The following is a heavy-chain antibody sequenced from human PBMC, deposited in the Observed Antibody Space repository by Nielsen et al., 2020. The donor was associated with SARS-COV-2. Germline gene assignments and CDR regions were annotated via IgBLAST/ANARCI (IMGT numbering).Heavy chain of an antibody. J-gene: IGHJ4*02. V-gene: IGHV1-58*01. CDR1: GFTFTSSA. Sequence: SVKVSCKASGFTFTSSAVQWVRQARGQRLEWIGWIVVGSGNTNYAQKLQGRVTMTTDTSTSTAYMELRSLRSDDTAVYYCARGLVLYYDSSGYEDDYWGQGTLVTVSS. CDR3: ARGLVLYYDSSGYEDDY. D-gene: IGHD3-22*01. CDR2: IVVGSGNT.